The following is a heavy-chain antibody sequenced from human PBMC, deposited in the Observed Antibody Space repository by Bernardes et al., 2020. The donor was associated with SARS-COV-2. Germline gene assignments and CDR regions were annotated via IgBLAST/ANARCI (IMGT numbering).Heavy chain of an antibody. J-gene: IGHJ6*02. Sequence: LSLTCAVYGGSFSGYYWSWIRQPPGKGLEWIGEINHSGSTNYNPSLKSRVTISVDTSKNQFSLKLSSVTAADTAVYYCARDHRVVPAAFDYYYYGMDVWGQGTTVTVSS. V-gene: IGHV4-34*01. CDR3: ARDHRVVPAAFDYYYYGMDV. D-gene: IGHD2-2*01. CDR1: GGSFSGYY. CDR2: INHSGST.